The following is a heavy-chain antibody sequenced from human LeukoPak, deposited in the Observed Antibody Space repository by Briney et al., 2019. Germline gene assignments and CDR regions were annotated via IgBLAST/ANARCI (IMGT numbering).Heavy chain of an antibody. J-gene: IGHJ4*02. CDR2: ISAYNGNT. CDR3: ARSAGSGSYYNGFDY. Sequence: ASVKVSCKASGYTFTCYGISWVRQAPGQGLEWMGWISAYNGNTNYAQKLQGRVTMTTDTSTSTAYMELRSLRSDDTAVYYCARSAGSGSYYNGFDYWGQGTLVTVSS. D-gene: IGHD3-10*01. V-gene: IGHV1-18*01. CDR1: GYTFTCYG.